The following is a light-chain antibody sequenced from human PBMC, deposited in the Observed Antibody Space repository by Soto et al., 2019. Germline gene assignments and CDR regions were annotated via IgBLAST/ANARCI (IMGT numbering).Light chain of an antibody. CDR3: QQYDPHSTYT. CDR2: EAS. J-gene: IGKJ2*01. CDR1: PSVSRW. V-gene: IGKV1-5*03. Sequence: DIQMTQSPSSLSVFIGDRVTITCRASPSVSRWLAWYQEKPGKAPKLLIYEASRLEDGVPSRFNGSVSGTEFTLTISSLKPDDSATYFCQQYDPHSTYTFGQGTKLQIQ.